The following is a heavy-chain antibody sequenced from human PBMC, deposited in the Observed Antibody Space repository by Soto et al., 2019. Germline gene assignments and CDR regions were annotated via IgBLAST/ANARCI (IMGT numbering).Heavy chain of an antibody. CDR2: IYYSGST. Sequence: SETLSLTCTVSGGSISSYYWSWIRQPPGKGLEWIGYIYYSGSTNYNPSLKSRVTISVDTSKNQFSLKLSSVTAADTAVYYCARHVSWRGPFDYWGQGTLVTVSS. CDR1: GGSISSYY. J-gene: IGHJ4*02. D-gene: IGHD5-12*01. V-gene: IGHV4-59*08. CDR3: ARHVSWRGPFDY.